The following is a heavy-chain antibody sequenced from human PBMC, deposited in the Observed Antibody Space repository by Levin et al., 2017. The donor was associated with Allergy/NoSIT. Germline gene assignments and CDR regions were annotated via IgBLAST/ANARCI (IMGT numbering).Heavy chain of an antibody. V-gene: IGHV3-23*01. CDR1: GFTFNIYA. CDR3: AKYGSLSIPPRFFDS. J-gene: IGHJ4*02. Sequence: ASVKVSCAASGFTFNIYAMTWVRQAPGKGLEWVSTIGRGADTHYADSVKGRFTISRDNSKNTVFLQMDSLRAEDTAVYYCAKYGSLSIPPRFFDSWGQGTLVTVSS. D-gene: IGHD2-21*01. CDR2: IGRGADT.